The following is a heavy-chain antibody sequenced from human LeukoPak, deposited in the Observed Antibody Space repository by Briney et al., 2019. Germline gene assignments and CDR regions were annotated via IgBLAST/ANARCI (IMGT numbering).Heavy chain of an antibody. V-gene: IGHV4-38-2*02. J-gene: IGHJ4*02. CDR3: ARDPSYYDILTGIFDY. CDR1: GYSISSGYY. CDR2: IYHSGST. D-gene: IGHD3-9*01. Sequence: SETLSLTCTVSGYSISSGYYWGWIRQPPGKGLEWIGSIYHSGSTYYNPSLKSRVTISVDTSKNQFSLKLSSVTAADTAVYYCARDPSYYDILTGIFDYWGQGTLVTVSS.